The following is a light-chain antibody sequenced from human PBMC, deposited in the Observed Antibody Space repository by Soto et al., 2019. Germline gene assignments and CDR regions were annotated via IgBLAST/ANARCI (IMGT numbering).Light chain of an antibody. V-gene: IGKV3-11*01. CDR3: QQRSNWLWT. CDR1: QSVSSY. J-gene: IGKJ1*01. Sequence: EIVFTQSPATLSLSPGERATLSCRASQSVSSYLAWYEQKPGQAPRLLIYDASNRDTGIPARFSGSGAGPDFTLTISSLEPEDFAVYYCQQRSNWLWTFGQGTKVDIK. CDR2: DAS.